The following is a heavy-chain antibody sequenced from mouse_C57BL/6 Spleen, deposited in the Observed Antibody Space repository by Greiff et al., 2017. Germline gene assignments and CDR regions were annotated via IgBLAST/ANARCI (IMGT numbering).Heavy chain of an antibody. J-gene: IGHJ2*01. CDR2: IDPEDGDT. V-gene: IGHV14-1*01. CDR3: TKGVQLRLGY. D-gene: IGHD3-2*02. CDR1: GFNIKDYY. Sequence: VQLQQSGAELVRPGASVKLSCTASGFNIKDYYMHWVKQRPEQGLEWIGRIDPEDGDTEYAPKFQGKATMTADTPSNTAYLQLSSLTSEDTAVYYCTKGVQLRLGYWGQGATLAVSS.